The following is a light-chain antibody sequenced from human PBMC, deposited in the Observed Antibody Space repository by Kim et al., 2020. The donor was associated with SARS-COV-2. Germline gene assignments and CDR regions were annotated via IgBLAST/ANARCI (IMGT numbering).Light chain of an antibody. CDR3: CSYADSFSWV. CDR2: EVS. J-gene: IGLJ3*02. Sequence: GQSVTISCTGTSSDVGSNNHVSWYQQYPGKAPRRMILEVSKRPSGVPDRFSGSRSGNTASLTVSGLQAEDEADYYCCSYADSFSWVFGGGTQLTVL. CDR1: SSDVGSNNH. V-gene: IGLV2-8*01.